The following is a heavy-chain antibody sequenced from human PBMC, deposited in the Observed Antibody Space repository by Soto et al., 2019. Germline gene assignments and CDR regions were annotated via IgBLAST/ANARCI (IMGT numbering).Heavy chain of an antibody. CDR2: IIPNSGGT. CDR3: ARGCSRYEY. V-gene: IGHV1-2*02. D-gene: IGHD2-2*01. CDR1: GYTFKVHY. Sequence: QVQLVQSGAEGRKPGASVKVSCKASGYTFKVHYMHWVRQAPGEGLEWIGWIIPNSGGTNYAQKFQGRVTMTRDTSISTVYMELSSLKSDDSAAYYCARGCSRYEYWGQGALVTV. J-gene: IGHJ4*02.